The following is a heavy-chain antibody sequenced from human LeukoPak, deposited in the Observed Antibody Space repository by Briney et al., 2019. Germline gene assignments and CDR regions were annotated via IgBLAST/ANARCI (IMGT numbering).Heavy chain of an antibody. V-gene: IGHV1-2*06. J-gene: IGHJ6*03. CDR1: GYTFTGYY. Sequence: GASVKVSCKASGYTFTGYYIHWVRQAPGQGLEWIGRINPNSGGTTYAQKFQGRVTMTRDTSISTAYMDLRRLRYDDTAVYYCARDSRIDSSGYWGSYSYYYMDVWGKGTTVTVSS. D-gene: IGHD3-22*01. CDR3: ARDSRIDSSGYWGSYSYYYMDV. CDR2: INPNSGGT.